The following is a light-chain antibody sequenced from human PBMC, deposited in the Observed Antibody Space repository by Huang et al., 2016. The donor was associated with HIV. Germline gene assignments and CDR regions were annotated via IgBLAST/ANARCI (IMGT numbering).Light chain of an antibody. CDR3: QQLNSYPVT. CDR1: QGISSH. V-gene: IGKV1-9*01. Sequence: IQLTQSPSSLSASVGDRVTITCRASQGISSHLAWHQQKPGKAPKLLIYAASTLQSGVPSRFSGSGSVTDFTLTISSLQPEDFATYYCQQLNSYPVTFGGGTKVEIK. J-gene: IGKJ4*01. CDR2: AAS.